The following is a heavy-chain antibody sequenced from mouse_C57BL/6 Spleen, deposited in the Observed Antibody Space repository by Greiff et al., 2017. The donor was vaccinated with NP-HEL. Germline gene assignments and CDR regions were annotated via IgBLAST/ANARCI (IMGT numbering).Heavy chain of an antibody. D-gene: IGHD1-1*01. CDR2: ISGGGGNT. CDR3: ASPYYYGSSVFAY. Sequence: EVNLVESGGGLVKPGGSLKLSCAASGFTFSSYTMSWVRQTPEKRLEWVATISGGGGNTYYPDSVKGRFTISRDNAKNTLYLQMSSLRSEDTALYYCASPYYYGSSVFAYWGQGTLVTVSA. CDR1: GFTFSSYT. V-gene: IGHV5-9*01. J-gene: IGHJ3*01.